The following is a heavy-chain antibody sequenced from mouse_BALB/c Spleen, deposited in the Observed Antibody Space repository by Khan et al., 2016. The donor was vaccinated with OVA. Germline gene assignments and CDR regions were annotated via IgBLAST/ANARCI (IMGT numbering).Heavy chain of an antibody. Sequence: QVQLKQPGTELTRPGVSVKLSCKSSGYTFTDYYKTWVKQRTGQGLKWIGEISPGSGNTYYNEKFKGKATLTADKSSNTAYMQLSSLTSDDSAVYFCARMDTTSPDYWRQGTTLTVSS. CDR3: ARMDTTSPDY. CDR2: ISPGSGNT. CDR1: GYTFTDYY. J-gene: IGHJ2*01. V-gene: IGHV1-77*01. D-gene: IGHD2-3*01.